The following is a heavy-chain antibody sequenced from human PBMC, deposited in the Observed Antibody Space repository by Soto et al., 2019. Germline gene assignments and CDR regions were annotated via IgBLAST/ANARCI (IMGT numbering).Heavy chain of an antibody. D-gene: IGHD6-19*01. CDR3: ARGGGIAVAGRLDY. CDR2: ISYDGSNK. CDR1: GFTFSGYA. V-gene: IGHV3-30-3*01. J-gene: IGHJ4*02. Sequence: GGSLILSCTASGFTFSGYAMHWVRQAPGKGLEWVAVISYDGSNKYYADSVKGRFTISRDNSKNTLYLQMNSLRPEDTTVYYCARGGGIAVAGRLDYWGQGTLVTVSS.